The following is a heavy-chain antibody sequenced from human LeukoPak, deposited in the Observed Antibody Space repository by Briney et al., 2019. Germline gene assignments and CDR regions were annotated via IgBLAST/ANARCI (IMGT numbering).Heavy chain of an antibody. D-gene: IGHD1-26*01. J-gene: IGHJ4*02. V-gene: IGHV3-74*01. CDR2: INSDGSIT. Sequence: GGSLRLSCAASGFTFTTYWMHWVRQAPGKGLVWVSHINSDGSITSYADSVKGRFTISRDNAKNTLYLQMNSLRAEDTAVYYCASWYSGKHWGQGTLVTVSS. CDR3: ASWYSGKH. CDR1: GFTFTTYW.